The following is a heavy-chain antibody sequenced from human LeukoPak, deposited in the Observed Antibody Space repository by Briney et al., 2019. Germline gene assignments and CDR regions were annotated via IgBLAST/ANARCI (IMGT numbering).Heavy chain of an antibody. J-gene: IGHJ4*02. V-gene: IGHV3-7*04. D-gene: IGHD1-14*01. CDR2: IKDDGSEK. Sequence: PGGSLRLSCVGSGFTFSSYWMTWVRQAPGKGVEWVANIKDDGSEKYSVDSVKGLFTISRDNAKNLLYLQMSSLRAEDTAVYYCARARIDYWGQGTLVTVSS. CDR1: GFTFSSYW. CDR3: ARARIDY.